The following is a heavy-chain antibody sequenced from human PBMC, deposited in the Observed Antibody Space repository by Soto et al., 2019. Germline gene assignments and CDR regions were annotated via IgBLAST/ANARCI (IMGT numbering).Heavy chain of an antibody. J-gene: IGHJ3*02. CDR1: GGTFSSYA. CDR2: IIPIFGTA. Sequence: SVKVSCEASGGTFSSYAISWVRQAPGQGLEWMGGIIPIFGTANYAQKFQGRVTITADKSTSTAYMELSSLRSEDTAVYYCARGLIEMATINAFDIWGQGTMVTVSS. V-gene: IGHV1-69*06. CDR3: ARGLIEMATINAFDI. D-gene: IGHD5-12*01.